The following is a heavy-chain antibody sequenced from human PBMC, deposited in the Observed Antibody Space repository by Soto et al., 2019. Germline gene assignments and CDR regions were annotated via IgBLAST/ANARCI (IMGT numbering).Heavy chain of an antibody. J-gene: IGHJ6*02. D-gene: IGHD3-22*01. Sequence: ASVKVSCKASGYTFTSYYMHWVRQAPGQGLEWMGIINPSGGSTSYAQKFQGRVTMTRDTSTSTVYMELSSLRSEDTAVYYCARASTMIVVVITSYYGMDVWGQGTTVTVSS. CDR2: INPSGGST. V-gene: IGHV1-46*01. CDR1: GYTFTSYY. CDR3: ARASTMIVVVITSYYGMDV.